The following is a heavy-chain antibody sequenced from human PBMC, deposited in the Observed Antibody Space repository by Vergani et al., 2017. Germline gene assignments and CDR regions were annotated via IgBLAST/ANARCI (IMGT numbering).Heavy chain of an antibody. D-gene: IGHD1-7*01. CDR2: ISGSGGST. Sequence: EVQLVESGGGLVKPGGSLRLSCAASGFTFSSYSMNWVRQAPGKGLEWVSAISGSGGSTYYADSVKGRFTISRDNSKNTLYLQMNSLRAEDTAVYYCAKRPTKLPSPFDYWGQGTLVTVSS. V-gene: IGHV3-23*04. J-gene: IGHJ4*02. CDR3: AKRPTKLPSPFDY. CDR1: GFTFSSYS.